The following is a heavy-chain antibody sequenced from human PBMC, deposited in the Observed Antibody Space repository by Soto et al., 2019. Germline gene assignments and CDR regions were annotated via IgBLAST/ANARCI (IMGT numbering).Heavy chain of an antibody. D-gene: IGHD2-8*01. Sequence: PSETLSLTCAVYGGAFSGYYWSWIRQPPGKGLEWIGEINHSGSINYNPSLKSRVTRSVDTSKNQFSLKLSSVTAADTAVYYCARSSTMGNANWFDPWGQGTLVTVSS. V-gene: IGHV4-34*01. J-gene: IGHJ5*02. CDR1: GGAFSGYY. CDR3: ARSSTMGNANWFDP. CDR2: INHSGSI.